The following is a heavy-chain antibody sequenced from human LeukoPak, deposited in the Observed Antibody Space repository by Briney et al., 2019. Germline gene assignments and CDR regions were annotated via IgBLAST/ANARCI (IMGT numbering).Heavy chain of an antibody. Sequence: SETLSLTCAVYGGSFSGYYWSWIRQPPGKGLEWIGEINHSGSTNYNPSLKSRVTMSVDTSKNQFSVKLSSVTAADTAVYYCARGVPLVRGVIPYNWFNPWGQGTLVTVSS. CDR3: ARGVPLVRGVIPYNWFNP. V-gene: IGHV4-34*01. CDR1: GGSFSGYY. J-gene: IGHJ5*02. D-gene: IGHD3-10*01. CDR2: INHSGST.